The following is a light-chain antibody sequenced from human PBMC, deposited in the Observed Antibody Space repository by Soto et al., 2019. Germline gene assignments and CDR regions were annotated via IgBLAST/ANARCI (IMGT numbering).Light chain of an antibody. CDR3: QQYNSYRT. V-gene: IGKV1-5*01. J-gene: IGKJ1*01. CDR2: DAS. CDR1: QSISSW. Sequence: DIQMTQSPSTLSASVGDRVTITCRASQSISSWLAWYQQKPGKAPKLLIYDASSLESGVQSRFSGSGSGTEFTLTISSLQPDDFATYYCQQYNSYRTCGQGTKVEIK.